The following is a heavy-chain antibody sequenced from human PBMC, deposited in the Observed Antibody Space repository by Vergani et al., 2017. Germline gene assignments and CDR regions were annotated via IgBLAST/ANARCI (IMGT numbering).Heavy chain of an antibody. CDR2: MYHSGTT. CDR1: GDSITSRLDY. Sequence: LQLQESGPGLVKPSETLSLPCSVSGDSITSRLDYWGWTRQTPGKGLEWIGSMYHSGTTYYKPSLKSRATLSVDTSKNQIYLQVTSVTAADTAVYYCARGGDNVVVPAAMMYGMDVWGQGTTVTVSS. D-gene: IGHD2-2*01. J-gene: IGHJ6*02. V-gene: IGHV4-39*01. CDR3: ARGGDNVVVPAAMMYGMDV.